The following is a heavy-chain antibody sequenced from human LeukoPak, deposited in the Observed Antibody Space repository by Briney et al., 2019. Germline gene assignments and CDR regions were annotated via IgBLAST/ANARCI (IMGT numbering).Heavy chain of an antibody. V-gene: IGHV1-24*01. Sequence: ASVKVSCKVSGYTLTELSMHWLRQAPGKGLEWMGGFDPEDGETIYAQKFQGRVTMTEDTSTDTAYMELSSLRSEDTAVYYCATGGPTGIVGATTGGAFDIWGQGTMVTVSS. J-gene: IGHJ3*02. D-gene: IGHD1-26*01. CDR2: FDPEDGET. CDR3: ATGGPTGIVGATTGGAFDI. CDR1: GYTLTELS.